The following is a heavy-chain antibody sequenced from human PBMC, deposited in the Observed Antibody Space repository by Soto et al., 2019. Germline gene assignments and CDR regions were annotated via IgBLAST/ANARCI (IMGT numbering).Heavy chain of an antibody. V-gene: IGHV3-23*01. Sequence: EVQLLESGGGLVQPGGSLRLSCAASGFTFSSYAMSWVRQAPGKGLEWVSAISGSGGSTYYADSVKGRFTISRDNSKNTLYLQMNSVRAEDTAVYYCAKEMLGSTSFYGWFDPWGQGTLVTVSS. CDR3: AKEMLGSTSFYGWFDP. J-gene: IGHJ5*02. CDR1: GFTFSSYA. D-gene: IGHD2-2*01. CDR2: ISGSGGST.